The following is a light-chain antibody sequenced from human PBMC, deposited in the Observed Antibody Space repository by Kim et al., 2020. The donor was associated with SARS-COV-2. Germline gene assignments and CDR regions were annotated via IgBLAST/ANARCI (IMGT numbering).Light chain of an antibody. Sequence: ELTQPPSASGTPGQRVTISCSGSSSNIGSNTVDWYQQLPGTAPKLLIYSNNQRPSGVPDRFSGSKSGTSASLAISGLQSEDEADYYCAAWDDSLNGSWVFGGGTQLTVL. CDR2: SNN. J-gene: IGLJ3*02. V-gene: IGLV1-44*01. CDR1: SSNIGSNT. CDR3: AAWDDSLNGSWV.